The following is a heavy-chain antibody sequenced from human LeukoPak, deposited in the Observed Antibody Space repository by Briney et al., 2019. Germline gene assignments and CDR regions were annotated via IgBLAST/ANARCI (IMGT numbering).Heavy chain of an antibody. D-gene: IGHD6-19*01. Sequence: GGSLRLSCEASGFTFSDHYMTWIRQGPGKGLEWVSYISHTGTTIYYADSVKGRFTISRDNSKSTLYLQINSLRAEDTAVYYCAKDHLPGIVVADRDYWGQGTLVTVSS. CDR3: AKDHLPGIVVADRDY. J-gene: IGHJ4*02. CDR1: GFTFSDHY. CDR2: ISHTGTTI. V-gene: IGHV3-11*01.